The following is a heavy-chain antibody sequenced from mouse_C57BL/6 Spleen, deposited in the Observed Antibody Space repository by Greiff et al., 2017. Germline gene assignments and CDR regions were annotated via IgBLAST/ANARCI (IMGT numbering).Heavy chain of an antibody. CDR2: IGPGSGST. CDR3: ARDYGSSPYWYFDV. V-gene: IGHV1-77*01. CDR1: GYTFTDYY. Sequence: VQLQQSGAELVKPGASVKISCKASGYTFTDYYINWVEQRPGQGLVWIGKIGPGSGSTFYNEKFKGKATLTADKSSSTAYMQLSSLTSADSAVYFCARDYGSSPYWYFDVWGTGTTVTVAS. J-gene: IGHJ1*03. D-gene: IGHD1-1*01.